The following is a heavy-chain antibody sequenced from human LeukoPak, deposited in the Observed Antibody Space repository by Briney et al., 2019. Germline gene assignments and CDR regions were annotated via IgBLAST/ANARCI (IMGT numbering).Heavy chain of an antibody. Sequence: SETLSLTCTVSGGSISSYYWSWIRQPPGKGLEWIGYTYYSGSTNYNPSLKSRVTISVDTSKNQFSLKLSSVTAADTAAYYCARHTNYYDSSGYPTYYMDVWGKGTTVTVSS. J-gene: IGHJ6*03. CDR3: ARHTNYYDSSGYPTYYMDV. CDR2: TYYSGST. V-gene: IGHV4-59*08. CDR1: GGSISSYY. D-gene: IGHD3-22*01.